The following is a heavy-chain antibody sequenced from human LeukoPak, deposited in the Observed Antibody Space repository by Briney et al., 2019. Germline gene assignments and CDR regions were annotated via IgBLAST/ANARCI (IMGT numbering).Heavy chain of an antibody. CDR3: ARAGSWRNFDY. V-gene: IGHV4-61*01. CDR2: IYYSGST. J-gene: IGHJ4*02. D-gene: IGHD6-13*01. CDR1: GGSVSSGSYY. Sequence: PSETLSLTCTVSGGSVSSGSYYWSWIRQPPGKGLEWIGYIYYSGSTNYNPSLKSRVTVSVDTSKNQFSLKLSSVTAADPAVYYCARAGSWRNFDYWGQGTLVTVSS.